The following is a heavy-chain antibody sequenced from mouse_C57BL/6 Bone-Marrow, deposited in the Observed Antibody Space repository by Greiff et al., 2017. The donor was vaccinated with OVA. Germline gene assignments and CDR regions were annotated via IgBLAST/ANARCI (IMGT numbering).Heavy chain of an antibody. V-gene: IGHV1-64*01. J-gene: IGHJ2*01. Sequence: QVQLQQPGAELVKPGASVKLSCKASGYTFTSYWMHWVKQRPGQGLEWIGMIHPNSGSTNYNEKFKSKATLTVDKSSSTAYMQLSSLPSEDSAVYYCARSDYDAIDYWGQGTTLTVSS. CDR1: GYTFTSYW. CDR3: ARSDYDAIDY. CDR2: IHPNSGST. D-gene: IGHD2-4*01.